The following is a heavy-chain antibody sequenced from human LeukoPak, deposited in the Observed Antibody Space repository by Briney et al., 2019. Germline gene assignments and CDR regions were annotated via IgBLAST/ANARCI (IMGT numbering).Heavy chain of an antibody. CDR2: INPNSGGT. CDR1: GYTFTGYY. Sequence: ASVKVSCKASGYTFTGYYMHWVRQAPGQGLEWMGWINPNSGGTNYAQKFQGRVTMTRDTSTSTAYMDLSSLRSDDTAVYYCARGCQYQLLIYFYYYMDVWGKGTTVTVSS. J-gene: IGHJ6*03. CDR3: ARGCQYQLLIYFYYYMDV. D-gene: IGHD2-2*01. V-gene: IGHV1-2*02.